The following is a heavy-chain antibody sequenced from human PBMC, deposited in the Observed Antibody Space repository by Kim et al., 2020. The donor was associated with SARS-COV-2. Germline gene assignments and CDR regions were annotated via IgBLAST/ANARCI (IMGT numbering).Heavy chain of an antibody. D-gene: IGHD2-15*01. CDR3: ARDFCSGGSCYYYYYGMDV. Sequence: GGSLRLSCAASGFTFSSYAMHWVRQAPGKGLEWVAVISYDGSNKYYADSVKGRFTISRDNSKNTLYLQMNSLRAEDTAVYYCARDFCSGGSCYYYYYGMDVWGQGTTVTVSS. CDR2: ISYDGSNK. V-gene: IGHV3-30*04. CDR1: GFTFSSYA. J-gene: IGHJ6*02.